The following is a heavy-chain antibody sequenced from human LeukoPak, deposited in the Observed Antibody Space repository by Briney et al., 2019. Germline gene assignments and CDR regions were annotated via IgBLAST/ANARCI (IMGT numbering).Heavy chain of an antibody. CDR3: AKDSAAGTFDY. J-gene: IGHJ4*02. Sequence: GGSLRLSCAASGFTFSSYAMSWVRQAPGKGLEWVSGISWNSGSIGYADSVKGRFTISRDNAKNSLYLQMNSLRAEDTALYYCAKDSAAGTFDYWGQGTLVTVSS. D-gene: IGHD1-14*01. CDR2: ISWNSGSI. V-gene: IGHV3-9*01. CDR1: GFTFSSYA.